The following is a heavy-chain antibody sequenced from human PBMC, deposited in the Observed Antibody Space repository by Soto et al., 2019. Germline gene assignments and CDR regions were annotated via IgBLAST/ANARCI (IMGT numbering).Heavy chain of an antibody. CDR3: ARDLSSVTYTFDF. CDR1: GFPFSNYG. J-gene: IGHJ4*02. V-gene: IGHV3-33*01. Sequence: QVQLVESGGGVVQPGGSLRISCAAYGFPFSNYGMHWVRQTPGKGLEWVAVLWHDGSKTYYADSVRGRFTISRDISKNTLYLEMSSLKVEDTAVYYCARDLSSVTYTFDFRGQGTLVIVSS. CDR2: LWHDGSKT. D-gene: IGHD3-22*01.